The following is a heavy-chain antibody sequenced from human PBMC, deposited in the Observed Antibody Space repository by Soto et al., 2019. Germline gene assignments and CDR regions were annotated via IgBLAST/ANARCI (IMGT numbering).Heavy chain of an antibody. D-gene: IGHD4-17*01. CDR1: GCSIISYY. CDR2: IYYSGST. CDR3: AREGPMTTVTTLFYY. J-gene: IGHJ4*02. Sequence: SETLSHTCPFSGCSIISYYWSWIRQPTGKGLEWIGYIYYSGSTNYNPSLKSRVTISVDTSKNQFSLKLSSVTAADTAVYYCAREGPMTTVTTLFYYWGQGTLVTVSS. V-gene: IGHV4-59*01.